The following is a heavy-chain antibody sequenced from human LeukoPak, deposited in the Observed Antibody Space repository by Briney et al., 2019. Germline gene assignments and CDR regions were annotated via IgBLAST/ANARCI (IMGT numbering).Heavy chain of an antibody. CDR3: ATQSDTQGGESYYYYYGMDV. CDR1: GFTFSSYA. J-gene: IGHJ6*02. CDR2: ISGSGGST. D-gene: IGHD3-16*01. V-gene: IGHV3-23*01. Sequence: GGSLRLSCAASGFTFSSYAMSWVRQAPGKGLEWVSAISGSGGSTYYADSVKGRFTISRDNSKNTLYLQMNSLRAEDTAVYYCATQSDTQGGESYYYYYGMDVWGQGTTVTVSS.